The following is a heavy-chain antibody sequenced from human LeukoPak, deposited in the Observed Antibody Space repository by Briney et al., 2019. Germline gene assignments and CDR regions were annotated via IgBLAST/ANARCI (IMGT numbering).Heavy chain of an antibody. CDR3: AREVGYCSSTSCRGYYFDY. CDR1: GYTFTGYG. V-gene: IGHV1-18*01. D-gene: IGHD2-2*01. Sequence: ASVRVSCKASGYTFTGYGISWVRQAPGQGLEWMGWISAYNGNTNYAQKLQGRVTMTTDTSTSTAYMELRSLRSDDTAVYYCAREVGYCSSTSCRGYYFDYWGQGTLVTVSS. CDR2: ISAYNGNT. J-gene: IGHJ4*02.